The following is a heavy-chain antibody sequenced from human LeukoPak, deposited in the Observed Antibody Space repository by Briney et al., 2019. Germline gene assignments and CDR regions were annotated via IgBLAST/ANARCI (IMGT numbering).Heavy chain of an antibody. CDR3: AMCGTVTTLGFDP. CDR2: ISAYNGNR. J-gene: IGHJ5*02. D-gene: IGHD4-17*01. CDR1: GYTFTRYG. Sequence: ASVKVSCKASGYTFTRYGISWVRQAPGQGLEWMGWISAYNGNRNYAQKVQGRVTMTTDTSTSTAYMELRSLRSDDTAVYYCAMCGTVTTLGFDPWGQGTLVTVSS. V-gene: IGHV1-18*01.